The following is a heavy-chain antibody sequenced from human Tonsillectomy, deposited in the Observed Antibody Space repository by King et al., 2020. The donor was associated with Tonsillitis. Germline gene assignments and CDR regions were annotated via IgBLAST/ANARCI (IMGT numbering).Heavy chain of an antibody. D-gene: IGHD3-10*01. CDR3: VRGGYGSGLPNWFDP. J-gene: IGHJ5*02. CDR1: GYTFTTYA. Sequence: QLVQSGSELKKPGASVKVSCKSSGYTFTTYAMNWVRQAPGQGLEWMGWINTNTGNPTYAQDFTGRFVFSLDTSVSTAYLQINNLKAEDTAVYYCVRGGYGSGLPNWFDPWGRGPLVPVSS. V-gene: IGHV7-4-1*02. CDR2: INTNTGNP.